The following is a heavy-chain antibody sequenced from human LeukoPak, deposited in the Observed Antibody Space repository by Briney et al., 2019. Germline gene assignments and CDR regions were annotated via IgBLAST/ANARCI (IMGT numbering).Heavy chain of an antibody. J-gene: IGHJ4*02. CDR1: GFAFGDYY. CDR2: IGSFGTTI. V-gene: IGHV3-11*01. CDR3: ARDRLGPTASFDY. Sequence: GGSLRLSCAASGFAFGDYYMSWIRQAPGKGLEWVSYIGSFGTTIYYADSVKGRFTVSRDNAKNSLYLQMNSLRVEHTAVYYCARDRLGPTASFDYWGQGTLVTVSS. D-gene: IGHD1-26*01.